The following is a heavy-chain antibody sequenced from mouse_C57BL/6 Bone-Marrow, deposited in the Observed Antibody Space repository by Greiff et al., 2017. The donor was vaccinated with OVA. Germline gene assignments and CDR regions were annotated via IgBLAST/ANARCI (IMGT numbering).Heavy chain of an antibody. CDR3: ARSYYSNSDWFAY. CDR2: IWWDDDQ. D-gene: IGHD2-5*01. J-gene: IGHJ3*01. CDR1: GFSLSTFGMG. Sequence: QVTLKVSGPGILQPSQTLSLTCSFSGFSLSTFGMGVGWIRQPSGKGLEWLAHIWWDDDQYYNPALKRRLTLSKATSKNQVVLKIANVDTADTATYYCARSYYSNSDWFAYWGQGTLVTVSA. V-gene: IGHV8-8*01.